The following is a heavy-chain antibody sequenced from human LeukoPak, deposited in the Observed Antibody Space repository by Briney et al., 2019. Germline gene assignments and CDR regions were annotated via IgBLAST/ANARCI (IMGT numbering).Heavy chain of an antibody. CDR3: ARGSPDY. CDR1: GGSISGYY. J-gene: IGHJ4*02. CDR2: ISYRGST. Sequence: NPSETLSLTCTVSGGSISGYYWSWIRQPPGKGLEWIGYISYRGSTKYNSSLKSRVTISLDTSKNQFSLKLSSVIAADTAVYYCARGSPDYWGQGTLVTVSS. V-gene: IGHV4-59*01.